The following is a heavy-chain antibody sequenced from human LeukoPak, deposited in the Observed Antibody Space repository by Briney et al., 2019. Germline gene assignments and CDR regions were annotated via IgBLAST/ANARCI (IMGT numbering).Heavy chain of an antibody. Sequence: GGSLRLSCAASGFTVSSSYMSWVRQAPGKGLEWVSVIYSGGSTYYADSVKGRFTLSRDNSKNTLPLQMNSLRAEDTAVYYCARGIVGALDAFDIWGQGIMVTVSS. CDR2: IYSGGST. V-gene: IGHV3-66*01. J-gene: IGHJ3*02. D-gene: IGHD1-26*01. CDR3: ARGIVGALDAFDI. CDR1: GFTVSSSY.